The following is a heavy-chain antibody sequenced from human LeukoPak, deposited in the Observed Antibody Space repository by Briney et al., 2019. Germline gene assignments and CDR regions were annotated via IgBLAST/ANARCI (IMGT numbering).Heavy chain of an antibody. CDR3: ASEEGDTAMVTI. J-gene: IGHJ4*02. Sequence: KPSETLSLTCAVYGGSFSGYYWSWIRQPPGKGLEWIGEINHSGSTNYNPSLKSRVTISVDTSKNQFSLKPSSVTAADTAVYYCASEEGDTAMVTIWGQGTLVTVSS. CDR1: GGSFSGYY. D-gene: IGHD5-18*01. V-gene: IGHV4-34*01. CDR2: INHSGST.